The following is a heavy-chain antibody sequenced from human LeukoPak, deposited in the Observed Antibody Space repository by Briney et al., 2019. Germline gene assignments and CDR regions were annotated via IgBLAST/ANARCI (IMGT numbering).Heavy chain of an antibody. Sequence: PSETLSLTCTVSGGSISSGSYYWSWIRQPAGKGLEWIGRIYTSGSTNYNPSLKSRVTISVDTSKNQFSLKLSSVTAADTAVYSCVWGSYPRNYFDYWGQGTLVTVSS. CDR1: GGSISSGSYY. CDR2: IYTSGST. J-gene: IGHJ4*02. CDR3: VWGSYPRNYFDY. V-gene: IGHV4-61*02. D-gene: IGHD3-16*01.